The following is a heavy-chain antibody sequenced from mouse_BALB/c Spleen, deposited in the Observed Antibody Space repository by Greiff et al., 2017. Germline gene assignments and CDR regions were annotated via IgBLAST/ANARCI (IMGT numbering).Heavy chain of an antibody. CDR2: IWSGGST. J-gene: IGHJ4*01. CDR3: ARNLIRSHAMDY. D-gene: IGHD6-1*01. CDR1: GFSLTSYG. Sequence: VQLQQSGPGLVQPSQSLSITCTVSGFSLTSYGVHWVRQSPGKGLEWLGVIWSGGSTDYNAAFISRLSISKNNSKSQVFFIMNSLQANDTAINYSARNLIRSHAMDYWGQGTSVTVSS. V-gene: IGHV2-2*02.